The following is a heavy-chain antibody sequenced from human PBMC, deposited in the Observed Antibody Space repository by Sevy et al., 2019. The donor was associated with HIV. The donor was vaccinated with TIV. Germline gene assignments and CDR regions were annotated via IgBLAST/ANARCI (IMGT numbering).Heavy chain of an antibody. CDR2: INLSGGST. J-gene: IGHJ4*01. V-gene: IGHV1-46*01. Sequence: ASVKVSCKASGYTFTNYYMHWVRQAPGQGLEWMGIINLSGGSTTYAQKFQHRVTMTRDTSTSTVYMELSSLRSEDTAVYYCVRDRRGYDSTAYFYDYSGQGTLVTVSS. CDR1: GYTFTNYY. D-gene: IGHD3-22*01. CDR3: VRDRRGYDSTAYFYDY.